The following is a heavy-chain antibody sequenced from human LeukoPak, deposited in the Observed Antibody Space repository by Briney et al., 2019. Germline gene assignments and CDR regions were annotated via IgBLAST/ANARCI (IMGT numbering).Heavy chain of an antibody. J-gene: IGHJ4*02. CDR2: MYYSGST. Sequence: PSETLSLTCTVSGGSISSSTYYWGWIRQPPGKGLERIGTMYYSGSTYYNPSLKSRVTMSVDTSNNQFSLKLSSVTAADTAVYYCARQPEFSRSSNDSWGQGTLVTVSS. CDR1: GGSISSSTYY. V-gene: IGHV4-39*01. D-gene: IGHD6-6*01. CDR3: ARQPEFSRSSNDS.